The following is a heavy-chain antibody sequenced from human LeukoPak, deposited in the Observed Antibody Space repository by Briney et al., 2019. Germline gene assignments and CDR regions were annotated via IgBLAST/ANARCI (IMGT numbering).Heavy chain of an antibody. CDR3: AKASFDYGDYVNPIDY. J-gene: IGHJ4*02. Sequence: GGSLRLSCVASGFTFDDYAMHWVRQAPGKGLEWVSGISWNSGSIGYADSVKGRFTISRDNAKNSLYLQMNSLRAEDTALYYCAKASFDYGDYVNPIDYWGQGTLVTVSS. D-gene: IGHD4-17*01. CDR2: ISWNSGSI. CDR1: GFTFDDYA. V-gene: IGHV3-9*01.